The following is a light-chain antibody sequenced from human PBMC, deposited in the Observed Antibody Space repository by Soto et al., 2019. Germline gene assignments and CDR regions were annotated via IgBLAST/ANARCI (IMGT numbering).Light chain of an antibody. CDR2: DVS. V-gene: IGLV2-14*01. CDR3: SSFPSSSTYV. J-gene: IGLJ1*01. Sequence: QSALTQPASVSGSPGQSITISCTGTSSDVGRYNYVSWYQQHPGKAPKLTIYDVSNRPSGVSSRFSGSKSGNTASLTISGLKAEDEADYYCSSFPSSSTYVFGTGTKLTVL. CDR1: SSDVGRYNY.